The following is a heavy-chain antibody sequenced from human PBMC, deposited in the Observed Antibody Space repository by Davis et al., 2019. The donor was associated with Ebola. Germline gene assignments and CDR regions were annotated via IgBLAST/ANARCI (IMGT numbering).Heavy chain of an antibody. CDR2: ISYDGNNK. D-gene: IGHD5-24*01. Sequence: PGGSLRLSCAASGFTFSNYPMYWVRQAPGKGLEWVALISYDGNNKYYADYADSVKGRFTISRDNSKNTLYLQMNSLRAEDTAVYYCAKDSPELAAYFDYWGQGTLVTVSS. V-gene: IGHV3-30-3*01. CDR1: GFTFSNYP. CDR3: AKDSPELAAYFDY. J-gene: IGHJ4*02.